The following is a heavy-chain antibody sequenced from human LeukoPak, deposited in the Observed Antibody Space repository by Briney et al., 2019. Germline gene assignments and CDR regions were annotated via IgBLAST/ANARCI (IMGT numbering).Heavy chain of an antibody. CDR3: ARDGSHRGGWFDP. V-gene: IGHV4-31*03. J-gene: IGHJ5*02. CDR1: GGSISSGGYY. D-gene: IGHD3-16*01. Sequence: SETLSLTCTVSGGSISSGGYYWSWIRQHPGKGLEWIGYIYYSGSTYYNPSLKSRVTISVDTSKNQFSLELSSVTAADTAVYYCARDGSHRGGWFDPWGQGTLVTVSS. CDR2: IYYSGST.